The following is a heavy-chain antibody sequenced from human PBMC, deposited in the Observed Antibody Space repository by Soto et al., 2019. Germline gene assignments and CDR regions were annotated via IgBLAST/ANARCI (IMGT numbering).Heavy chain of an antibody. CDR3: ARPAELPCFVTIDSFDI. J-gene: IGHJ3*02. Sequence: QLQLQESGPGLVKPSETLSLTCAVSGGSVSSSNYYWAWIRQPPGKGLEWIGSVYYDGDTFYNRCLSGRVTMTVETSKNHFSLTLTALAAADSAVYYWARPAELPCFVTIDSFDIWGLGTMVSVSS. V-gene: IGHV4-39*02. CDR1: GGSVSSSNYY. D-gene: IGHD3-16*02. CDR2: VYYDGDT.